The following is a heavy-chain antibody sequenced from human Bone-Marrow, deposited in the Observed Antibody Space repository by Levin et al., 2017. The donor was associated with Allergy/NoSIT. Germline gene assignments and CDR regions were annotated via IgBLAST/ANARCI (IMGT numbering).Heavy chain of an antibody. Sequence: QAGGSLRLSCEASGFTFSSFAMSWVRQAPGKGLEWVSAISGSGNRTYYVDSVKGRFTISRDNSKNTVYLQMNRLRVEDTAVYYCAKAWAPWGQGNLVTVSS. V-gene: IGHV3-23*01. CDR1: GFTFSSFA. J-gene: IGHJ4*02. CDR3: AKAWAP. CDR2: ISGSGNRT. D-gene: IGHD3-16*01.